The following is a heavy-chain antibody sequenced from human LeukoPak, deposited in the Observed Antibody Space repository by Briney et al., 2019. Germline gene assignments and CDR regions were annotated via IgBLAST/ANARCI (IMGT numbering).Heavy chain of an antibody. D-gene: IGHD4-17*01. J-gene: IGHJ4*02. V-gene: IGHV4-59*01. CDR1: GGSISVNY. CDR3: ARDRGYGDYLNYFDY. Sequence: SETLSHTCTVSGGSISVNYWSGSRQPPGKGLGWIGYIYYSGSTNSNPSLKSRVTISVDTSKNQFSLNLSSVTAADTAVYYCARDRGYGDYLNYFDYWGQGTLVTVSS. CDR2: IYYSGST.